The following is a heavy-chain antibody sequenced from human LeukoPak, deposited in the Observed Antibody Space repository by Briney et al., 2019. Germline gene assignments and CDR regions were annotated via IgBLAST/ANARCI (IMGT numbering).Heavy chain of an antibody. V-gene: IGHV3-23*01. J-gene: IGHJ4*02. CDR3: AKADVAVAGGPY. Sequence: GGSLRLSCAASALPPSNYAMSWVRQAPGKGLEWVSSISDGGWTAYTDSVKGRFFISRETATNTLYLQMNSLRVEDTAVYYCAKADVAVAGGPYWGQGTLVTVSS. CDR1: ALPPSNYA. D-gene: IGHD4-23*01. CDR2: ISDGGWT.